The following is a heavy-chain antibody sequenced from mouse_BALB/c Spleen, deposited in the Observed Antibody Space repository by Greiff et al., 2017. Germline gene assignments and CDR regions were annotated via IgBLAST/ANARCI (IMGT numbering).Heavy chain of an antibody. D-gene: IGHD2-3*01. CDR2: IDPETGGT. Sequence: VKLMESGAELVRPGASVTLSCKASGYTFTDYEMHWVKQTPVHGLEWIGAIDPETGGTAYNQKFKGKATLTADKSSSTAYMELRSLTSEDSAVYYCTRGDGYWFAYWGQGTLVTVSA. V-gene: IGHV1-15*01. J-gene: IGHJ3*01. CDR3: TRGDGYWFAY. CDR1: GYTFTDYE.